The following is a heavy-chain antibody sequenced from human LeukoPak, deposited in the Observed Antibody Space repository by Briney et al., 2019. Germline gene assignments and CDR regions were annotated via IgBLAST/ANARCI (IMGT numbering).Heavy chain of an antibody. CDR3: AREGQQLVFDY. CDR2: ISGSATT. J-gene: IGHJ4*02. CDR1: GFTFSSYA. Sequence: GGSLRLSCAASGFTFSSYAMSWVRQAPGKGLEWVSAISGSATTYYADSVRGRFIISRDNSKNTLYLQMNSLRAEDTAVYYCAREGQQLVFDYWGQGTLVTVSS. D-gene: IGHD6-13*01. V-gene: IGHV3-23*01.